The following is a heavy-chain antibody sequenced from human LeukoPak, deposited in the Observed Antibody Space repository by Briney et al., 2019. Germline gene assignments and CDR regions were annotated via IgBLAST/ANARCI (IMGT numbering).Heavy chain of an antibody. D-gene: IGHD3-9*01. V-gene: IGHV1-8*01. Sequence: ASVKVSCKASGFTFTSYDINWVRQASGQGLEWMGWMNPNNGNTGYAQKFQGRVTMTRDTSTSTVYMELSSLRSEDTAVYYCARGYYDLLTGHVVTYYFDYWGQGTLVTVSS. J-gene: IGHJ4*02. CDR3: ARGYYDLLTGHVVTYYFDY. CDR1: GFTFTSYD. CDR2: MNPNNGNT.